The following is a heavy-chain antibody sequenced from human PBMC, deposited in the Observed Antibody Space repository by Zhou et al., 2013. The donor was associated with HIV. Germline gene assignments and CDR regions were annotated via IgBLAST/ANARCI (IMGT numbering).Heavy chain of an antibody. CDR2: MNPDSGNT. CDR3: AREPGIAAAGTGYFDY. V-gene: IGHV1-8*01. D-gene: IGHD6-13*01. J-gene: IGHJ4*02. CDR1: GYTFTSYD. Sequence: QVQLVQSGAEVKKPGASVKVSCEASGYTFTSYDINWVRQATGQGLEWMGWMNPDSGNTGYAQKFQGRVTITTDESTSTAYMELSSLRSEDTAVYYCAREPGIAAAGTGYFDYWGQGTLVTVSS.